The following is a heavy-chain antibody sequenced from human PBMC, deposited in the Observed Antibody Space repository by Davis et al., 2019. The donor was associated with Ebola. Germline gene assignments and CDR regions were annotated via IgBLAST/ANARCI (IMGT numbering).Heavy chain of an antibody. CDR3: ARSTYSYGFDAFDI. D-gene: IGHD5-18*01. Sequence: SVKVSCKASGGTFSSYAISWVRQAPGQGLEWMGGIIPIFGTANYAQKFQGRVTITADESTSTAYMELSSLRSEDTAVYYCARSTYSYGFDAFDIWGQGTMVTVSS. CDR1: GGTFSSYA. V-gene: IGHV1-69*13. CDR2: IIPIFGTA. J-gene: IGHJ3*02.